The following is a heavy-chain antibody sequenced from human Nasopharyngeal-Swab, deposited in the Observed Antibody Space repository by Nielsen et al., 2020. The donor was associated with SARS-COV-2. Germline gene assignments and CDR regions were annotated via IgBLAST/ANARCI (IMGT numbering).Heavy chain of an antibody. CDR3: ARDVKVEWELLRKLDYYYYYGMDV. D-gene: IGHD1-26*01. Sequence: GESLKISCAASGFTFSSYSMNWVRQAPGKGLEWVSYISSSSSTIYYADSVKGRFTISRDNAKNSLYLQMNSLRDEDTAVYYCARDVKVEWELLRKLDYYYYYGMDVWGQGTTVTVSS. CDR2: ISSSSSTI. J-gene: IGHJ6*02. CDR1: GFTFSSYS. V-gene: IGHV3-48*02.